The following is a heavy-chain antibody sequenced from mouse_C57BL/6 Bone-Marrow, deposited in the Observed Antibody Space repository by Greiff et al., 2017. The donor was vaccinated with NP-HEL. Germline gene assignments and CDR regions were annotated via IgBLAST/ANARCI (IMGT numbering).Heavy chain of an antibody. CDR2: ISSGGSYT. CDR1: GFTFSSYG. CDR3: ARQEMVTSFYYFDY. J-gene: IGHJ2*01. V-gene: IGHV5-6*01. Sequence: EVKLQESGGDLVKPEGSLKLSCAASGFTFSSYGMSWVRQTPDKRLEWVATISSGGSYTYYPDSVKGRFTISRDNAKNTLYLQMSSLKSEDTAMYYCARQEMVTSFYYFDYWGQGTTLTVSS. D-gene: IGHD2-3*01.